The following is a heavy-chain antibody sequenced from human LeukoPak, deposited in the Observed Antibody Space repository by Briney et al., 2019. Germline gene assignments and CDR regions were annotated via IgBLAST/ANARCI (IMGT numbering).Heavy chain of an antibody. Sequence: SETLSLTCTVSGGSISSYYWSWIRQPPGKGLEWIGYIYYSGSTNYNPFLKSRVTISVDTSKNQFSLKLSSVTAADTAVYYCARVGYDSSGYYRFEDYWGQGTLVTVSS. V-gene: IGHV4-59*01. CDR2: IYYSGST. J-gene: IGHJ4*02. CDR3: ARVGYDSSGYYRFEDY. D-gene: IGHD3-22*01. CDR1: GGSISSYY.